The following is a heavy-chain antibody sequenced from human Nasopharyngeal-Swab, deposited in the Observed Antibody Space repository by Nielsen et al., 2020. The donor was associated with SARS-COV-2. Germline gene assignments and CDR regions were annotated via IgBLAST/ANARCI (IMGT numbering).Heavy chain of an antibody. V-gene: IGHV3-53*01. CDR2: TEIGGTT. J-gene: IGHJ1*01. CDR3: ARDLGGGYCTTTNCLGS. CDR1: GLTVSSTY. Sequence: GESLKISCAVSGLTVSSTYMSWVRQAPGKGLEWVSVTEIGGTTHYADSVKGRFSISRDSSTNTLYLQMNNVRAEDTAVYYCARDLGGGYCTTTNCLGSWGQGTLVTVSS. D-gene: IGHD2-2*01.